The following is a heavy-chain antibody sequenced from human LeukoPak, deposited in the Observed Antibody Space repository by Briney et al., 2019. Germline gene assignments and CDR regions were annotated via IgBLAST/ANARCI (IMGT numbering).Heavy chain of an antibody. J-gene: IGHJ5*02. CDR2: IQTTGNT. D-gene: IGHD2/OR15-2a*01. V-gene: IGHV4-4*09. CDR1: GGSISSYS. Sequence: SETLSLTCTVSGGSISSYSWTWIRQPAGKGLEWIGHIQTTGNTNYNPSLNSRVTISVDRSKNQFSLKLSSVTAADTAVYYCARQDSDLFSNWFDPWGQGTLVTVSS. CDR3: ARQDSDLFSNWFDP.